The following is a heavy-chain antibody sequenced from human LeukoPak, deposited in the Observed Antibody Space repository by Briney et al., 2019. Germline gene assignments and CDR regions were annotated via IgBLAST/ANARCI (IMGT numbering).Heavy chain of an antibody. J-gene: IGHJ4*02. CDR1: GGSISSSSYY. V-gene: IGHV4-39*07. CDR2: IYYSGST. Sequence: PSETLSLTCTVSGGSISSSSYYWGWIRQPPGKGLEWIGSIYYSGSTNYNPSLKSRVTISVDTSKNQFSLKLSSVTAADTAVYYCARVPYYYDSSGSPRAQNYFDYWGQGTLVTVSS. D-gene: IGHD3-22*01. CDR3: ARVPYYYDSSGSPRAQNYFDY.